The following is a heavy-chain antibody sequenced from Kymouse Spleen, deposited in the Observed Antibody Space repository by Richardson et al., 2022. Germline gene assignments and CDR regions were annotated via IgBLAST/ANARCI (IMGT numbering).Heavy chain of an antibody. CDR1: GFTFDDYA. V-gene: IGHV3-9*01. J-gene: IGHJ6*02. Sequence: EVQLVESGGGLVQPGRSLRLSCAASGFTFDDYAMHWVRQAPGKGLEWVSGISWNSGSIGYADSVKGRFTISRDNAKNSLYLQMNSLRAEDTALYYCAKDRGYDYYYYYGMDVWGQGTTVTVSS. CDR3: AKDRGYDYYYYYGMDV. CDR2: ISWNSGSI. D-gene: IGHD5-12*01.